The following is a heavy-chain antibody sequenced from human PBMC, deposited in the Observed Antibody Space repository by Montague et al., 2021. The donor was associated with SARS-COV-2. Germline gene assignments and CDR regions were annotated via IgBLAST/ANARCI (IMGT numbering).Heavy chain of an antibody. Sequence: SETLSLTCTVSGFSIGSGDYWGWIRQPPGKGLQWIGSIYHSGTTYYNPSLHSRLTMSIDTSTNQFSLRLTSVTAADTAVFFCVREKAGGRRNVFDNWGQGTPATVSS. J-gene: IGHJ3*02. CDR3: VREKAGGRRNVFDN. V-gene: IGHV4-38-2*02. CDR2: IYHSGTT. CDR1: GFSIGSGDY.